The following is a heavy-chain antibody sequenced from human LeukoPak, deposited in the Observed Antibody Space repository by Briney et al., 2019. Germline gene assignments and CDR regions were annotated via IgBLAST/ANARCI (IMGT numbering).Heavy chain of an antibody. J-gene: IGHJ4*02. CDR2: ISSNGGST. Sequence: GGSLRLSCSASGFTFSSYAMHWVRQAPGKGLEYVSAISSNGGSTYYADSVKGRFTISRDNSKNTLYLQMNSLRAEDTAVYYCARASEGAAAYYWGQGTLVTVSS. CDR1: GFTFSSYA. V-gene: IGHV3-64*04. D-gene: IGHD6-13*01. CDR3: ARASEGAAAYY.